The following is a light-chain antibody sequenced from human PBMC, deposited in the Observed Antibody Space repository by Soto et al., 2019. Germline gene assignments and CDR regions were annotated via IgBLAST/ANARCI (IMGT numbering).Light chain of an antibody. J-gene: IGLJ1*01. CDR3: CSYVGATTYV. V-gene: IGLV2-23*01. Sequence: QSVLNQPASVSGSPGQSITISCSGTISNIGGYNVVSWYQQHPGKAPKVIVYEGIKRPSGVSDRFSGSTSGSPASLTISGLQSEDEAEYYCCSYVGATTYVFGSGTKVTVL. CDR2: EGI. CDR1: ISNIGGYNV.